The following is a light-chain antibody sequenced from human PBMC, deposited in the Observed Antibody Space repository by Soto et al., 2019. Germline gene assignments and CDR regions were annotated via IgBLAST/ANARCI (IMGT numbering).Light chain of an antibody. CDR1: QSVSSSY. CDR2: GAS. J-gene: IGKJ5*01. CDR3: QQFDTSPPRT. Sequence: EIVLTQSPGTLSLSPGERATLSCRASQSVSSSYLAWYQQKPGQAPRLLLYGASSRATGIPDRFSGSGSGTDFTLTISRLEPGDFAVYYCQQFDTSPPRTFGQGTRLEI. V-gene: IGKV3-20*01.